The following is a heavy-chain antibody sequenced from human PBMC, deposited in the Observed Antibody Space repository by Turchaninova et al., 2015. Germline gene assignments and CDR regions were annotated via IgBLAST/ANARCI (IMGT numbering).Heavy chain of an antibody. J-gene: IGHJ4*02. V-gene: IGHV4-34*01. CDR1: GGSFSGYF. CDR3: ARGWSNYGSGSYDFDN. Sequence: QVQLQQWGAGLLKPSETLSLPCGGWGGSFSGYFGNWIRQPPGKGREWMGEISHSESTNYNPSIKSRVTISIDTSKNQFSLRLSSVTAADTAVYFCARGWSNYGSGSYDFDNWGQGTLLTVSS. CDR2: ISHSEST. D-gene: IGHD3-10*01.